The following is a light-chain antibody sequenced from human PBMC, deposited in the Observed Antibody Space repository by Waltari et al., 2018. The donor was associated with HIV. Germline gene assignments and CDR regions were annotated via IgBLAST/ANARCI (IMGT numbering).Light chain of an antibody. V-gene: IGLV2-23*02. CDR1: SSDVGRSNL. CDR3: CSYAGSSPYV. J-gene: IGLJ1*01. CDR2: EVS. Sequence: QSALTQPASVSGSPGQSITISCPGTSSDVGRSNLVSWYQQHQGKAPKLRIYEVSKRPSGVSNRFSGSKSGNTASLTISGLQAEDEADYYCCSYAGSSPYVFGTGTKVTVL.